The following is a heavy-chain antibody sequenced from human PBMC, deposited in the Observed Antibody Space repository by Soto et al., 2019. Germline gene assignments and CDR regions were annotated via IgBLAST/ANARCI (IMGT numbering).Heavy chain of an antibody. V-gene: IGHV3-23*01. CDR1: GFSFSTYS. CDR3: ARWDGYGDV. J-gene: IGHJ4*02. CDR2: LSGGGSNT. D-gene: IGHD4-17*01. Sequence: GSLRLSCSASGFSFSTYSMAWVRQTPGKGLAWVSGLSGGGSNTFYADSVQGRFTISVDNSKNTVYLQMNSLRVEGTAVYYCARWDGYGDVWGQGTLVTVSS.